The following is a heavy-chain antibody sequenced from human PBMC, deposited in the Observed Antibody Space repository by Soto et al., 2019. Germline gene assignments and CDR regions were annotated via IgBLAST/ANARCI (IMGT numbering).Heavy chain of an antibody. CDR2: TYYRSKWYN. CDR1: GDSVSSNSAA. CDR3: ARDHRTDCSGGSCYQTPFDY. V-gene: IGHV6-1*01. D-gene: IGHD2-15*01. Sequence: SQTLSLTCAISGDSVSSNSAAWNWIRQSPSRGLEWLGRTYYRSKWYNDYAVSVKSRITINQDTSKNQFSLQLNSVTPEDTAVYYCARDHRTDCSGGSCYQTPFDYWGQGTLVTVSS. J-gene: IGHJ4*02.